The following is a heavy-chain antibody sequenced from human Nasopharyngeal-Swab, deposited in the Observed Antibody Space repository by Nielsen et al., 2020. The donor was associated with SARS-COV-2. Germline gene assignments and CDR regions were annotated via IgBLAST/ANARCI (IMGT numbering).Heavy chain of an antibody. CDR2: IKQDGSEK. J-gene: IGHJ4*02. D-gene: IGHD3-3*01. CDR3: ARTGGNTISGVVLGYYFDN. V-gene: IGHV3-7*01. Sequence: GESLKISCAASGFTFSSYSMNWVRQAPGKGLEWVANIKQDGSEKYYVDSVKGRFTISRDNAKNSLYLQMNSLRDEDTAVYYCARTGGNTISGVVLGYYFDNWGQGTLVTVSS. CDR1: GFTFSSYS.